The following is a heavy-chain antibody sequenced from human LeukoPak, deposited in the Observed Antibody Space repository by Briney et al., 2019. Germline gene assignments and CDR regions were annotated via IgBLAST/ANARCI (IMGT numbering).Heavy chain of an antibody. CDR3: ASARRAAGQYFFDS. CDR2: INHSGST. CDR1: GGSFSGYY. J-gene: IGHJ4*02. D-gene: IGHD6-13*01. V-gene: IGHV4-34*01. Sequence: SETLSLTCAVYGGSFSGYYWSWIRQPPGKGLEWIGEINHSGSTNYNPSLKSRVTISVDTSKNQLSLNLSSVASAAMAVYYCASARRAAGQYFFDSWGQGNPVTVSS.